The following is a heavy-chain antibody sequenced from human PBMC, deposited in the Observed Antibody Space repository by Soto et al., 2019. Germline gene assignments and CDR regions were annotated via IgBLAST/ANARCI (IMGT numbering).Heavy chain of an antibody. CDR1: GFTFSSYG. CDR2: ISYDGSNK. Sequence: VGSLRLSCAASGFTFSSYGMHWVRQAPGKGLEWVAVISYDGSNKFYVDSVKGRFTISRDSSKNTLYLEVNSLRAEDTAVYYCAKDYYGYYYGMDVWGQGTTVTVSS. V-gene: IGHV3-30*18. CDR3: AKDYYGYYYGMDV. J-gene: IGHJ6*02.